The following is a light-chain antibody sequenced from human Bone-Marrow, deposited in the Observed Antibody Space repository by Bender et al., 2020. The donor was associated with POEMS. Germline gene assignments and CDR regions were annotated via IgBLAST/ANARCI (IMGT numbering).Light chain of an antibody. J-gene: IGLJ1*01. CDR2: EVS. Sequence: QSALTQPRSVSGSPGQSITISCTGTNSDVGMYNLVSWYQQLPGKAPKLMIYEVSRRPSGVSNRFSGSKSGNTASLTISGLQAEDEADYHCCSFAGSSGFVFGTGTKVTVL. CDR1: NSDVGMYNL. CDR3: CSFAGSSGFV. V-gene: IGLV2-23*02.